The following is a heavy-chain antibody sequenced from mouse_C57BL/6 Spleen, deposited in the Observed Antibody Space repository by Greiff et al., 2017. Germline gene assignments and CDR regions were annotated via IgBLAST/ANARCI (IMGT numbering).Heavy chain of an antibody. D-gene: IGHD4-1*01. CDR2: IDPDTGGT. J-gene: IGHJ2*01. V-gene: IGHV1-15*01. CDR1: GYTFTDYD. Sequence: VQLQQSGAELVRPGASVTLSCKASGYTFTDYDMHWVKQTPVHCLEWLGAIDPDTGGTAYTQKFKGKAILTADKSSSTAYMELRSLTSEDSAVYYCTRRNWGNFDYWGQGTTLPVSS. CDR3: TRRNWGNFDY.